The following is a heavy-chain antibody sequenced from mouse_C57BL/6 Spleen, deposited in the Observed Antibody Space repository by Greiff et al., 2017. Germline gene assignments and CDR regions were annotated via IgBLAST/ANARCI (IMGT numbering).Heavy chain of an antibody. D-gene: IGHD1-1*01. J-gene: IGHJ3*01. CDR2: ILPGSGST. V-gene: IGHV1-9*01. CDR1: GYTFTGDC. CDR3: ALHYCGRSGFAY. Sequence: QVQLQQSGAELMKPGASVKLSCKATGYTFTGDCFEWVKQRPGHGLQWIGEILPGSGSTNYNAKFKGKATFTADTSSNTAYMQLSSLTTEDSAIYYSALHYCGRSGFAYWGQGTLVTVSA.